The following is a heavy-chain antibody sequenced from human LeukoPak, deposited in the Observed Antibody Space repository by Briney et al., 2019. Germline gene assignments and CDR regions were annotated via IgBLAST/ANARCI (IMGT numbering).Heavy chain of an antibody. CDR3: ARVGGSSYCGGDCYHLGY. V-gene: IGHV3-48*03. CDR1: GFTFSSYE. J-gene: IGHJ4*02. CDR2: ISSSGSTI. D-gene: IGHD2-21*02. Sequence: GGSLRLSCAASGFTFSSYEMNWVRQAPGKGLEWVSYISSSGSTIYYADSVKGRFTISRDNAKNSLYLQMNSLRAEDTAVYYCARVGGSSYCGGDCYHLGYWGQGTLVTVSS.